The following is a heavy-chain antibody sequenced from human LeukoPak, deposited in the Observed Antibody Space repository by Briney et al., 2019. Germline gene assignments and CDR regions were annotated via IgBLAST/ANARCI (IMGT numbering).Heavy chain of an antibody. CDR3: ARGRRYSSSWYAPRDPGGDAFDI. CDR2: IYHSGST. V-gene: IGHV4-38-2*02. CDR1: GYSISSGYY. J-gene: IGHJ3*02. Sequence: SETLSLTCTVSGYSISSGYYWGWIRQPPGKGLEWIGSIYHSGSTYYNPSLRSRVTISVDTSKNQFSPKLSSVTAADTAVYYCARGRRYSSSWYAPRDPGGDAFDIWGQGTMVTVSS. D-gene: IGHD6-13*01.